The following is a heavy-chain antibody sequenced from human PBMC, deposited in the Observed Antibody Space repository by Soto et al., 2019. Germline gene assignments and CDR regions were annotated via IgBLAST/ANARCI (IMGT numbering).Heavy chain of an antibody. CDR2: IIPILGIA. CDR3: ARGPPVGATSWYFDL. D-gene: IGHD1-26*01. V-gene: IGHV1-69*02. Sequence: ASVKVSCKASGGTFSSYTISWVRQAPGQGLEWMGRIIPILGIANYAQKFQGRVTITADKSTSTAYMELSSLRSEDTAVYYCARGPPVGATSWYFDLWGRGTLVTVSS. J-gene: IGHJ2*01. CDR1: GGTFSSYT.